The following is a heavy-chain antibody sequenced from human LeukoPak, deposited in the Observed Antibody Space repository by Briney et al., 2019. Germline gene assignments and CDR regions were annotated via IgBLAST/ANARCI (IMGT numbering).Heavy chain of an antibody. Sequence: ASVKVSCKASGYTFTNYAMNWVRQAPGQGLEWMGRINPNSGDTNYAQNFQGRVTMTRDTSISTAYLELSRLTSDDTAVYYCARGIITGAADADCWGQGTLVTVSS. CDR3: ARGIITGAADADC. V-gene: IGHV1-2*06. J-gene: IGHJ4*02. CDR1: GYTFTNYA. D-gene: IGHD1-20*01. CDR2: INPNSGDT.